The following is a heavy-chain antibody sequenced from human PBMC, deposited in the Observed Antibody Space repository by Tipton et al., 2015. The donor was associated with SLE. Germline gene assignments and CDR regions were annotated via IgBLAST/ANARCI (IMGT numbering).Heavy chain of an antibody. CDR2: ISSSSSYI. V-gene: IGHV3-21*01. D-gene: IGHD2-2*01. CDR3: ARDGGYCSSTSCPRHYYYGMDV. CDR1: GFTFSSYS. Sequence: SLRLSCAASGFTFSSYSMNWVRQAPGKGLEWVSSISSSSSYIYYADSVKGRFTISRDNAKNSLYLQMNSLRAEDTAVYYCARDGGYCSSTSCPRHYYYGMDVWGQGTTVTVSS. J-gene: IGHJ6*02.